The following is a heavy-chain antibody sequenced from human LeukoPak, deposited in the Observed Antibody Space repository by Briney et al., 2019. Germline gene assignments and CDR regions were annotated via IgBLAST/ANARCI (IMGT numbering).Heavy chain of an antibody. V-gene: IGHV1-69*05. CDR2: IVPLFGPP. Sequence: ASVKVSCKTSGGTFSSFATNWVRHAPGQGLEWLGGIVPLFGPPNYAQKFQARLTITTDASTSTAYMELSSLTSEDTAFYYCARGGAFDIWGHGTLVTVPS. CDR1: GGTFSSFA. CDR3: ARGGAFDI. J-gene: IGHJ3*02.